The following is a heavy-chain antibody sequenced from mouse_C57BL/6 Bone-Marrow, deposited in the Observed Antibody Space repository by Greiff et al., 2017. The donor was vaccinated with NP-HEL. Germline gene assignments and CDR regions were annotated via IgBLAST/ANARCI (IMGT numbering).Heavy chain of an antibody. CDR2: IDPNSGGT. CDR1: GYTFTSYW. D-gene: IGHD1-1*01. Sequence: QVQLQQPGAELVKPGASVKLSCKASGYTFTSYWMHWVKQRPGRGLEWIGRIDPNSGGTKYNEKFKSKATLTVDKPSSTAYMQRSSLTSEDSAVYYCARGEVVVARGNYFDYWGQGTTLTVSS. CDR3: ARGEVVVARGNYFDY. V-gene: IGHV1-72*01. J-gene: IGHJ2*01.